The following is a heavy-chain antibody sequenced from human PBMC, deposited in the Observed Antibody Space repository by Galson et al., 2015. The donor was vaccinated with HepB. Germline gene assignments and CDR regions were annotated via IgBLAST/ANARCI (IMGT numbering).Heavy chain of an antibody. CDR1: GDSVSSNSAA. CDR2: TYYRSKWYS. Sequence: CAISGDSVSSNSAAWNWIRQSPSRGLEWLGRTYYRSKWYSDYAVSVRSRITITPDTSKNQFSLQLNPVTPEDTAVYYCARSYCRTTSCQYYYGMDVWGQGTTVTVSS. CDR3: ARSYCRTTSCQYYYGMDV. D-gene: IGHD2-2*01. V-gene: IGHV6-1*01. J-gene: IGHJ6*02.